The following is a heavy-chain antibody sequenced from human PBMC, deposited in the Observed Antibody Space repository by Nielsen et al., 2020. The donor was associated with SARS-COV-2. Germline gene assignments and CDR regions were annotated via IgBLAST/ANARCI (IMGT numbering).Heavy chain of an antibody. CDR2: IGAGGDNI. CDR3: ARGGVTVAATR. CDR1: GFTFSRHA. Sequence: GESLKISCAASGFTFSRHAMNWVRQAPGKGLEWVSIIGAGGDNIYYADSVKGRFTISRDNSKNTLYLQINSLRADDTAVYYCARGGVTVAATRWGQGTLVTVSS. J-gene: IGHJ4*02. D-gene: IGHD2-15*01. V-gene: IGHV3-23*01.